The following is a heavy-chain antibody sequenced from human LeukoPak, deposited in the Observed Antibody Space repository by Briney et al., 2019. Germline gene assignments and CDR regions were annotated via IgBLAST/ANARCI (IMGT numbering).Heavy chain of an antibody. V-gene: IGHV1-2*06. CDR2: INPNSGGT. CDR1: GYTLTDYY. D-gene: IGHD3-3*01. J-gene: IGHJ5*02. CDR3: ARDRSPHYDFWSGYHQQTTSSNNWFDP. Sequence: ASVKVSCKASGYTLTDYYMHWVRQAPGQGLEWMGRINPNSGGTNYAQKFQGRVTMTRDTSISTVYMELSRLRSDDTAVYYCARDRSPHYDFWSGYHQQTTSSNNWFDPWGQGTLVTVSS.